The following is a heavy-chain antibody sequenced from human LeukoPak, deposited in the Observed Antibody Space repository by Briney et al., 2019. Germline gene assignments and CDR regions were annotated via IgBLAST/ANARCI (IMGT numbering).Heavy chain of an antibody. J-gene: IGHJ6*02. CDR3: ARGRIAARQDYYYGMDV. V-gene: IGHV3-53*05. Sequence: GGSLRLSCAASGFTVSSNYMSWVRQAPGKGLEWVSVIYSGGSTYYADSVKGRFTISRDNSKNTLYLQMNSLRAEDTAVYYCARGRIAARQDYYYGMDVWGQGTTVTVSS. CDR2: IYSGGST. CDR1: GFTVSSNY. D-gene: IGHD6-6*01.